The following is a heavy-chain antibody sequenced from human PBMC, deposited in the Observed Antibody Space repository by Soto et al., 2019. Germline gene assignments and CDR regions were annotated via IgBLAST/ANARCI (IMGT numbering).Heavy chain of an antibody. CDR1: GFTFSTYA. CDR3: AHPRGYGVFDAYDI. Sequence: LRLSCVASGFTFSTYAMSWVRQAPGKGLEWVSALTPSGGETYYADSVKGRFTISRDNSMNALYLQMSSLRIEDTAVYYCAHPRGYGVFDAYDIWGQGTMVTVSS. V-gene: IGHV3-23*01. CDR2: LTPSGGET. J-gene: IGHJ3*02. D-gene: IGHD4-17*01.